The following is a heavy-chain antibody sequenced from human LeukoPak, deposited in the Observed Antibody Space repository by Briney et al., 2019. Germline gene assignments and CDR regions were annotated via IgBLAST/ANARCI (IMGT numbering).Heavy chain of an antibody. CDR2: IWYDGSNK. CDR1: GFTFSSYG. CDR3: ARDLEAYYDSSGYALDY. D-gene: IGHD3-22*01. Sequence: PGRSLRLSCAASGFTFSSYGMHWVRQAPGKGLEWVGVIWYDGSNKYYADSVKGRFTISRDNSKNTLYLQMNSLRAEDTAVYYCARDLEAYYDSSGYALDYWGQGTLVTVSS. J-gene: IGHJ4*02. V-gene: IGHV3-33*01.